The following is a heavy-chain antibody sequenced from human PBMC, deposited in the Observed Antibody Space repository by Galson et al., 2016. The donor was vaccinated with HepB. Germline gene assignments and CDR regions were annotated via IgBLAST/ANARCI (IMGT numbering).Heavy chain of an antibody. CDR1: GFTFSSYW. V-gene: IGHV3-7*03. CDR2: IKQDGSEK. Sequence: SLRLSCAASGFTFSSYWMSWVRQAPGKGLEWVANIKQDGSEKYYVDSVKGRFTISRDNAKNSLYLQMNSLRAEDTAVYYRARDLLNLAAPDYWGQGTLVTVSS. CDR3: ARDLLNLAAPDY. D-gene: IGHD6-13*01. J-gene: IGHJ4*02.